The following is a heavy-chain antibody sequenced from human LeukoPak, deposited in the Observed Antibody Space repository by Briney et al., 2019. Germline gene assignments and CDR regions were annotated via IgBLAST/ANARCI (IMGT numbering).Heavy chain of an antibody. V-gene: IGHV1-3*01. J-gene: IGHJ6*04. Sequence: ASVKVSCTASGYTFTSYAMHWVRQAPGQRLEWMGWINAGNGNTKYSQKFQGRVTITRDTSASTAYMELSSLRSEDTAVYYCARVCSGGSCYYYYGMDVWGKGTTVTVSS. CDR2: INAGNGNT. D-gene: IGHD2-15*01. CDR3: ARVCSGGSCYYYYGMDV. CDR1: GYTFTSYA.